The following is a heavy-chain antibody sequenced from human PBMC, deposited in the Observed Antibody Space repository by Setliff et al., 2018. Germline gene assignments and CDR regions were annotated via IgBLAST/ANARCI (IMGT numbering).Heavy chain of an antibody. CDR3: ATWTGYSIDY. Sequence: GGSLRLSCAASGFTFSSYAMHWVRQAPGRGLEYVSAINSNGGTTYYADSVKGRFTVSRDNSKNTPYLQMGSLRAEDMAVYYCATWTGYSIDYWGRGTLVTVSS. CDR1: GFTFSSYA. J-gene: IGHJ4*02. D-gene: IGHD3-3*01. V-gene: IGHV3-64*02. CDR2: INSNGGTT.